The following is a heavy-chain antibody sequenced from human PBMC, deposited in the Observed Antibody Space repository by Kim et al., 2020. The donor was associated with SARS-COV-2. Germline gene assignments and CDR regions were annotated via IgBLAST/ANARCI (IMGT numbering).Heavy chain of an antibody. CDR1: GFTFSNNW. Sequence: GGSLRRSCAAAGFTFSNNWMYWVRQAPGKGLVWVSRIKSDGSDTTYADSVKGRFTISRDNAKNTLYLQMNSLRAEDTAVYYCAGQGGGFLDLKWGQGTLVTVSS. CDR2: IKSDGSDT. V-gene: IGHV3-74*01. J-gene: IGHJ4*02. D-gene: IGHD3-3*01. CDR3: AGQGGGFLDLK.